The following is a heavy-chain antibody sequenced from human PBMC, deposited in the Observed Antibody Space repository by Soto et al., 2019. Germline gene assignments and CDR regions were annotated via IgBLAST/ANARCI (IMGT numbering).Heavy chain of an antibody. Sequence: QAGGSLRLSCAASGFTFSSYWMSWVRQAPGKGLEWVANIKQDGSEKYYVDSVKGRFTISRDNAKNSLYLQMNSLRAEDTAVYYCARVGDSSSWGFYYYYGMDVWGQGTTVTVSS. CDR2: IKQDGSEK. CDR3: ARVGDSSSWGFYYYYGMDV. V-gene: IGHV3-7*01. D-gene: IGHD6-13*01. J-gene: IGHJ6*02. CDR1: GFTFSSYW.